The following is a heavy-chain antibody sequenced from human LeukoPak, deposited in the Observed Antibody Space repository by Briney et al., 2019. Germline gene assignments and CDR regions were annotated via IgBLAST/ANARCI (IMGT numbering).Heavy chain of an antibody. CDR2: ISGYNGNT. J-gene: IGHJ4*02. D-gene: IGHD6-6*01. CDR1: GYTFTRYG. Sequence: GASVKVSCKASGYTFTRYGISGVRQAPGQGLEWMAWISGYNGNTKYAQKLQGRVTMTPDTSTSTASMELRSLRSDDTAVYYCARRTYSSSSSIFDYWGQGTLVTVSS. CDR3: ARRTYSSSSSIFDY. V-gene: IGHV1-18*01.